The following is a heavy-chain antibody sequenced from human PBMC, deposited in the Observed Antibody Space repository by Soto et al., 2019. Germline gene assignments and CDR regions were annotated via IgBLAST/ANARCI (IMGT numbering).Heavy chain of an antibody. V-gene: IGHV5-51*01. CDR1: GDNFTSYW. CDR3: ATPGDAFDI. J-gene: IGHJ3*02. CDR2: MYPGYSDS. Sequence: GESPKISRQGSGDNFTSYWIGRVRQMPGKGLEWMGIMYPGYSDSRYRPSFQGKVTISAYKSNSTSYLQSSSLVASCTAIYYCATPGDAFDIWGQGTMVTVSS.